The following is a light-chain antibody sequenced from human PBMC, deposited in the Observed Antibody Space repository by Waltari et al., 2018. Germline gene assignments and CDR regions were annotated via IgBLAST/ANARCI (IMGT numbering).Light chain of an antibody. Sequence: QSALTQPASVSGSPGQSITISCTGTSSDVGGYDYVSWYQHHPGKAPKVIIYDVRKRPSGISNRFSGSKSGNTASLTISGLQAEDDADYYCNSYTSSSTLVFGGGTKLTVL. CDR1: SSDVGGYDY. CDR3: NSYTSSSTLV. V-gene: IGLV2-14*03. CDR2: DVR. J-gene: IGLJ3*02.